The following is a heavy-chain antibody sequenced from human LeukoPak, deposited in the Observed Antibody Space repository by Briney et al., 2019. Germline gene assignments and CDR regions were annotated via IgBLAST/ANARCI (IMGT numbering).Heavy chain of an antibody. Sequence: SVTVSCKASGGTFSSYAISWVRQAPGQGLEWMGGIIPIFGTANYAQKFQGRVTITADESTSTAYMELSSLRSEDTAVYYCARGRYYYDSSGYTHHYYYYYGMDVWGQGTTVTVSS. CDR3: ARGRYYYDSSGYTHHYYYYYGMDV. D-gene: IGHD3-22*01. J-gene: IGHJ6*02. V-gene: IGHV1-69*13. CDR1: GGTFSSYA. CDR2: IIPIFGTA.